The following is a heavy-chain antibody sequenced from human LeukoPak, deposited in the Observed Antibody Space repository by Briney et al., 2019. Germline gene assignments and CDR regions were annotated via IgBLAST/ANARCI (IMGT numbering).Heavy chain of an antibody. CDR1: VYTFTSYG. J-gene: IGHJ4*02. V-gene: IGHV1-18*01. Sequence: SVKVSCKASVYTFTSYGISWVRQAPGQGLEWMGWISAYNCNKNYAQKLQGRVTMTTDRSASPAHMELRSLRSDGTAVYYCARGARSGYCSSTSCYGFSGDYWGQGTLVTVSS. D-gene: IGHD2-2*03. CDR3: ARGARSGYCSSTSCYGFSGDY. CDR2: ISAYNCNK.